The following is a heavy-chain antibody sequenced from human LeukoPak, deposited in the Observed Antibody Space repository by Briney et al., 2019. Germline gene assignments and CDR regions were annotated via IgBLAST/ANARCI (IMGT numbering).Heavy chain of an antibody. CDR3: ARTGDDGSYYYSDY. V-gene: IGHV3-74*01. D-gene: IGHD1-26*01. CDR1: GFTFSSYW. J-gene: IGHJ4*02. Sequence: GGSLRLSCAASGFTFSSYWMHWVRQAPGKGLVWVSRINSDGSSTSYVDSVKGRFTISRDNAKNTLYLQMNSLRAEDTAVYYCARTGDDGSYYYSDYWGQGTLVTVSS. CDR2: INSDGSST.